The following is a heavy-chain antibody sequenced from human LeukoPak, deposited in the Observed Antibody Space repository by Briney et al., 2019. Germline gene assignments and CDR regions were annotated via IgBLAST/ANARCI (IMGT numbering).Heavy chain of an antibody. Sequence: SETLSLTCAVYGGSFSGYYWSWIRQPPGKGLEWIGEINHSGSTNYNPSLKSRVTISVDTSKNQFSLKLSSVTAADTAVYYCASLSYGSGSLTSNWFDPWGQGTLVTVSS. CDR2: INHSGST. J-gene: IGHJ5*02. CDR1: GGSFSGYY. CDR3: ASLSYGSGSLTSNWFDP. D-gene: IGHD3-10*01. V-gene: IGHV4-34*01.